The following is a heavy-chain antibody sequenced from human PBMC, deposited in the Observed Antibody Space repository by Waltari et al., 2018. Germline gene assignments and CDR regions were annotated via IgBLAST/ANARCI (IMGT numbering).Heavy chain of an antibody. CDR3: AKADCSGGSCYGNWYFDL. V-gene: IGHV3-23*01. CDR2: ISGSGGST. CDR1: GFNFSSYA. Sequence: EVQLLESGGGLVQPGGSLRLSCAASGFNFSSYAMSWVRQAPGQGLEWVSAISGSGGSTYYADSVKGRFTISRDNSKNTLYLQMNSLRAEDTAVYYCAKADCSGGSCYGNWYFDLWGRGTLVTVSS. J-gene: IGHJ2*01. D-gene: IGHD2-15*01.